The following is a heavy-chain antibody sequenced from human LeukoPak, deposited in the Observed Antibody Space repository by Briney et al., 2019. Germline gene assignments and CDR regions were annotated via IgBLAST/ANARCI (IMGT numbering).Heavy chain of an antibody. V-gene: IGHV3-15*01. J-gene: IGHJ4*02. CDR1: GFTFSNAW. CDR3: TADPRNSYYFDY. D-gene: IGHD1-14*01. Sequence: GGSLRLSCAASGFTFSNAWMSWVRQAPGKGLEWAGRIKSKTDGGTTDYAAPVKDRFTISRDDSKNTLYLQMNSLKTEDTAVYYCTADPRNSYYFDYWGQGTLVTVPS. CDR2: IKSKTDGGTT.